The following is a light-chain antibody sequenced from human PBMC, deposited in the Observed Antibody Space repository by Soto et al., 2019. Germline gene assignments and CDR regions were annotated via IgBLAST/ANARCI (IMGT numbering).Light chain of an antibody. V-gene: IGKV1-39*01. CDR3: QQSYGTPMYT. CDR2: AAS. J-gene: IGKJ2*01. CDR1: QSINTY. Sequence: DIQMTQSPSSLSASVGDRVTITCRASQSINTYLNWYQQKPGKAPNLLIYAASNLQSGVTSRFSGSGSGTDFTLTISSLQTEDIATYYCQQSYGTPMYTFGQGTKLEIK.